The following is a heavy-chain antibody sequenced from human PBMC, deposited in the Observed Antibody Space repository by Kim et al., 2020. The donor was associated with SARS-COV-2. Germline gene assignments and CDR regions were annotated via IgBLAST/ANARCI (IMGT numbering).Heavy chain of an antibody. D-gene: IGHD4-17*01. Sequence: GGSLRLSCVASGFTFSSYSMNWVRQAPGKGLEWVSSIGTSSSYIYNADSVKGRFTISRDNAKNSLYLQMNSLRAEDTAVYYCARDYFGDYANDYWGQGTL. V-gene: IGHV3-21*01. CDR1: GFTFSSYS. CDR2: IGTSSSYI. J-gene: IGHJ4*02. CDR3: ARDYFGDYANDY.